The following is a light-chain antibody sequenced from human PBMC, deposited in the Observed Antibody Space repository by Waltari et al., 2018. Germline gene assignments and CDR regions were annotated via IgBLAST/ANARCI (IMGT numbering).Light chain of an antibody. CDR3: FSYAGSRNWV. CDR2: EVT. CDR1: NSDVGSYNL. J-gene: IGLJ3*02. Sequence: QSALTQAASVSGSPGQSITMSCTGTNSDVGSYNLVSWYQQNPGEAPKLMIFEVTKRPSGVSNRFSGPKSGNTASLTISGLQAEDEAHYYCFSYAGSRNWVFGGGTKLTVL. V-gene: IGLV2-23*02.